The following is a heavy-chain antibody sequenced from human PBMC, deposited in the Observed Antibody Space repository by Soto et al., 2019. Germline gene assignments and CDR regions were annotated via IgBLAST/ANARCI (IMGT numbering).Heavy chain of an antibody. CDR2: IYYSGKT. CDR1: GGSINSGGYY. CDR3: ARDPSYGDYSYYGMNV. J-gene: IGHJ6*02. Sequence: QVQLQESGPGLVKPSQTLSLTCTVSGGSINSGGYYWSWIRQHPGKGLEWIGSIYYSGKTDYSPSLKSRVTISVDTSKHHFSLRLSSLTAADTAVYYCARDPSYGDYSYYGMNVWGQGTTVTVSS. V-gene: IGHV4-31*03. D-gene: IGHD4-17*01.